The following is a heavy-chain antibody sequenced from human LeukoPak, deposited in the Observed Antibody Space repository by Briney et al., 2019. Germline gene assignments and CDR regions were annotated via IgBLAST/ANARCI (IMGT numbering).Heavy chain of an antibody. D-gene: IGHD3-3*01. J-gene: IGHJ6*03. V-gene: IGHV3-11*04. CDR1: GFTFSDYY. Sequence: GGSLRLSCAASGFTFSDYYMSWIRQAPGKGLEWVSYISSSGSTIYYADSVKGRFTISRDNAKNSLYLQMNSLRAEDTAVYYCARDNNDFWSGNYYYYMDVWGKGTTVTVSS. CDR2: ISSSGSTI. CDR3: ARDNNDFWSGNYYYYMDV.